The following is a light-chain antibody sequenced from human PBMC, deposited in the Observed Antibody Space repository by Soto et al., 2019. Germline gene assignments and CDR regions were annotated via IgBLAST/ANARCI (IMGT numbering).Light chain of an antibody. Sequence: TQSPDTLSASLGEIVTLSCRASQSIGPNLAWYQQRPGQAPRLLIHRASMRATGVPARFIGRGFGTEFTLTITNLQSEDFAVYFCQQYENWPPYNFGRGTKLDI. J-gene: IGKJ2*01. CDR2: RAS. V-gene: IGKV3-15*01. CDR3: QQYENWPPYN. CDR1: QSIGPN.